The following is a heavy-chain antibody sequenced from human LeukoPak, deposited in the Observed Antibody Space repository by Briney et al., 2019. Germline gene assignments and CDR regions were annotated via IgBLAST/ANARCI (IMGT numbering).Heavy chain of an antibody. J-gene: IGHJ5*02. V-gene: IGHV4-59*08. CDR3: ARHATRDWFDP. CDR1: GGSISGYY. CDR2: IFYSGST. Sequence: SETLSLTCTVSGGSISGYYWSWVRQPPGKGLDWIGHIFYSGSTKYNPSLKSRVTILLDTSKNQFSLKLSSATAADTAVYYCARHATRDWFDPWGPGTLVTVSS. D-gene: IGHD2-15*01.